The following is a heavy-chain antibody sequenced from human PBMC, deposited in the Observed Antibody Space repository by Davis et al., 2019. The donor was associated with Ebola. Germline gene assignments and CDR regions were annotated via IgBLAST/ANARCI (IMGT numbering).Heavy chain of an antibody. Sequence: GESLKISCVASGFTFSRYDMNWVRQAPGKGLEWDSHVSRGSTTLKYGDSVKGRFTISRDNAKNSVYLQMNSLRVGDTARYYCTRAKGKDSPDYCLDHWGQIPLVTFSS. CDR1: GFTFSRYD. V-gene: IGHV3-48*01. J-gene: IGHJ4*02. CDR2: VSRGSTTL. D-gene: IGHD4/OR15-4a*01. CDR3: TRAKGKDSPDYCLDH.